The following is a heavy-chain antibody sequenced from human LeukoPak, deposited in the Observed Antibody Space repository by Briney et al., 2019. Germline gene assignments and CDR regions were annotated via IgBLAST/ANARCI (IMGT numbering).Heavy chain of an antibody. V-gene: IGHV4-4*07. D-gene: IGHD6-19*01. J-gene: IGHJ4*02. CDR3: ARHSSGSGGAFQY. Sequence: SETLSLTCTVSGGSINNYYWSWIRQPAGKGLEWIGRIYSSGSTNYSPSLKSRVTISEDTSKNQLSLKLGSVTAADTAVYYCARHSSGSGGAFQYWGQGTPVTVSS. CDR1: GGSINNYY. CDR2: IYSSGST.